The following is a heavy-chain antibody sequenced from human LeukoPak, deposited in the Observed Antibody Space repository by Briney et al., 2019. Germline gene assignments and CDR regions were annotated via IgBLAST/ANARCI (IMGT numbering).Heavy chain of an antibody. D-gene: IGHD6-19*01. Sequence: SETLSPTCSVSGVSISSYSWSWIRQPPEKGLEWIGFFYYSGSTNYNPSLQSRVTISVDTSKTQVSLRLSSVTAADTAVYYCARGSGWYDPWGQGTLVTVSS. V-gene: IGHV4-59*08. CDR2: FYYSGST. CDR1: GVSISSYS. J-gene: IGHJ5*02. CDR3: ARGSGWYDP.